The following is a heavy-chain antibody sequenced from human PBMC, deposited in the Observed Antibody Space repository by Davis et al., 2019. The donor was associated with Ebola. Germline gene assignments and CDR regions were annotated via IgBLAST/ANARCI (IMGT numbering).Heavy chain of an antibody. V-gene: IGHV4-59*01. CDR2: IYYSGST. CDR1: GGSISSYY. J-gene: IGHJ4*02. CDR3: ARFRRGKREELFDY. Sequence: PSETLSLTCTVSGGSISSYYWSWIRQPPGKGLEWIGYIYYSGSTNYNPSLKSRVTISVDTSKNQFSLKLSSVTAADTAVCYCARFRRGKREELFDYWGQGTLVTVSS. D-gene: IGHD1-7*01.